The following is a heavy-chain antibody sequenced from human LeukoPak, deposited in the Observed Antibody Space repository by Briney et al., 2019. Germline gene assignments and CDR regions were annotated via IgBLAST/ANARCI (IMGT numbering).Heavy chain of an antibody. CDR2: INRSGTT. CDR1: GGSFSGYY. V-gene: IGHV4-34*01. D-gene: IGHD3-9*01. CDR3: AKTKLDWLLFDF. Sequence: SETLSLTCAVYGGSFSGYYWSWIRQPPGKGLEWIGEINRSGTTNYNPSLKSRVTMSVDTSKNQFSLKLTSVTAADTALYYCAKTKLDWLLFDFWGQGILVTVSS. J-gene: IGHJ4*02.